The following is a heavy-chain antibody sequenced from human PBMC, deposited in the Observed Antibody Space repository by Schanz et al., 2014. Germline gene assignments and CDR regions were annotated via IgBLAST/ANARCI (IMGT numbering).Heavy chain of an antibody. CDR3: ARGRTFDY. J-gene: IGHJ4*02. Sequence: QVQLVQSGAEVKKPGASVKVSCKASGYTFTSYSIHWVRQAPGQGLEWMGWINPNSGTTNYAQKFQGWVTMTRDTSISTAYIELHILTSEDTAVYYCARGRTFDYWGQGTLVTVSS. CDR2: INPNSGTT. CDR1: GYTFTSYS. V-gene: IGHV1-2*04.